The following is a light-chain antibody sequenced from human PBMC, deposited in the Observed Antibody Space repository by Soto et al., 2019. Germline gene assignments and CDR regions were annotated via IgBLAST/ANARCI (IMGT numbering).Light chain of an antibody. CDR2: GAS. Sequence: DIVLTQSPGTLSLSPGERATLSCWASQSLSTDYLAWYQQKPGQPPRLLIYGASSRATGIPDRFSGSGSGTDFNLPISRLEPEDFAVYYCQQYGSSPSTFGQGTKLEIK. CDR1: QSLSTDY. V-gene: IGKV3-20*01. CDR3: QQYGSSPST. J-gene: IGKJ2*01.